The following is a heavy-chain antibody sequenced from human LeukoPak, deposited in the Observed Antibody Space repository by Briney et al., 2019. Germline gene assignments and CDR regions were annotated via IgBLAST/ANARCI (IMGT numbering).Heavy chain of an antibody. D-gene: IGHD1-26*01. CDR3: ARVRYSGSYYYYYMDV. CDR2: ISSSGSTI. CDR1: GFTFSSYE. Sequence: PGGSLRLSCAASGFTFSSYEMDWVRQAPGKGLEWVSYISSSGSTIYYAGSVKGRFTISRDNAKNSLYLQMNSLRAEDTAVYYCARVRYSGSYYYYYMDVWGKGTTVTVSS. V-gene: IGHV3-48*03. J-gene: IGHJ6*03.